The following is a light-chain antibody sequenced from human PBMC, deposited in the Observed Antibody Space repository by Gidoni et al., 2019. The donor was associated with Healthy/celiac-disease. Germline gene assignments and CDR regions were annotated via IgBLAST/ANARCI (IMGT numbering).Light chain of an antibody. CDR3: MQALQKGLT. Sequence: DIVMTQSPLSLPVTPGEPASISCRSSQSLLHSNGYNYLDWYLQKPGQSPQLLIYLGSNRASGVPDRFSGSGSGTDFTLKISRDEAEDVGVYYCMQALQKGLTFGGGTKVEIK. J-gene: IGKJ4*01. CDR1: QSLLHSNGYNY. V-gene: IGKV2-28*01. CDR2: LGS.